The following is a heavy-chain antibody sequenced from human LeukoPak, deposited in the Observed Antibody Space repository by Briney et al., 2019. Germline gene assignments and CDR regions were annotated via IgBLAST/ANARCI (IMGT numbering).Heavy chain of an antibody. V-gene: IGHV4-34*01. Sequence: SETLSLNCAVYGGSFSGYYWSWIRQPPGKGLEWIGEINHSGSTNYNPSLKSRVTISVDTSKNQFSLKLSSVTAADTAVYYCARVRFLEWLLYERYYFDYWGQGTLVTVSS. CDR3: ARVRFLEWLLYERYYFDY. D-gene: IGHD3-3*01. CDR1: GGSFSGYY. J-gene: IGHJ4*02. CDR2: INHSGST.